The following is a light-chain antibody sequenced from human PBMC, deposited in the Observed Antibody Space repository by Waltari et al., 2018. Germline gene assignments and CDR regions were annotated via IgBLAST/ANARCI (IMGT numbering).Light chain of an antibody. Sequence: DIQMTQSPSSLSASVGDRVTIPCRASQSISSYLNWYQHKPGKAPKLLIYAASSLQTGVPSRFSGSGSGTDFTLTISSLQPEDFATYYCQQSYSTPVTFGQGTKLEIK. CDR2: AAS. J-gene: IGKJ2*01. V-gene: IGKV1-39*01. CDR3: QQSYSTPVT. CDR1: QSISSY.